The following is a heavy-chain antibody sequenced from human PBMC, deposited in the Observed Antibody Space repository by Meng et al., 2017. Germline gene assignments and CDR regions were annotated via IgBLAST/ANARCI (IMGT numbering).Heavy chain of an antibody. CDR3: GRASWGGVDQ. D-gene: IGHD3-10*01. CDR2: IKSDGSNT. CDR1: GFTFSSYW. Sequence: VQLVGAGGGLVQPGGSLRLSCAASGFTFSSYWMHWVRQAPGKGLECVSRIKSDGSNTNYAESVKGRFTISRDNAQNTLYLQMNSLRAEDTAVYYCGRASWGGVDQWGQGTLVTVSS. J-gene: IGHJ5*02. V-gene: IGHV3-74*01.